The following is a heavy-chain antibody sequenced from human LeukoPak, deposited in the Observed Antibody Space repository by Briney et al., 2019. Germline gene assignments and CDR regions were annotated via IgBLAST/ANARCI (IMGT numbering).Heavy chain of an antibody. V-gene: IGHV4-61*02. CDR2: MYVSGST. J-gene: IGHJ4*02. D-gene: IGHD6-13*01. CDR3: AMRRIAATDTEGIDS. Sequence: SETLSLTCTVSGGSINSGSYYWSWIRQPAGKGLEWIGRMYVSGSTNYNPSLKSRATISVDTSKNQFSLNVTSVTAADTAVYYCAMRRIAATDTEGIDSWGQGTLVTVSS. CDR1: GGSINSGSYY.